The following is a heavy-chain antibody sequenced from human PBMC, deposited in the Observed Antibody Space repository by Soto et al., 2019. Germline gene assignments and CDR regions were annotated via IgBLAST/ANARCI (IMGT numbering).Heavy chain of an antibody. D-gene: IGHD2-2*01. Sequence: XSVKVSCNGCGYRLMKYGIDWGRQAPGQGLEWVGWISPYSGYTHSAQKFHGRLTLTTDTAASTAYMELRILRSADTALYYCAREASVIIPAAQPSRFDSWGQGTLVTVSS. J-gene: IGHJ4*02. V-gene: IGHV1-18*01. CDR3: AREASVIIPAAQPSRFDS. CDR2: ISPYSGYT. CDR1: GYRLMKYG.